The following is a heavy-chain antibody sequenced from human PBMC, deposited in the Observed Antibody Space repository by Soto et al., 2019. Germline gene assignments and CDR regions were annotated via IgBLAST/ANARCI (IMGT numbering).Heavy chain of an antibody. CDR2: IWYDGSHK. Sequence: GGSLRLSCAASGFTFSSYGMHWVRQAPGKGLEWVAVIWYDGSHKYYADSVKGRFTISRDNSKNTLYLQMNSLRAEDTAVYYCAREYYYDSSGYYYVGYYGMDVWGQGTTVTVSS. V-gene: IGHV3-33*01. CDR3: AREYYYDSSGYYYVGYYGMDV. D-gene: IGHD3-22*01. CDR1: GFTFSSYG. J-gene: IGHJ6*02.